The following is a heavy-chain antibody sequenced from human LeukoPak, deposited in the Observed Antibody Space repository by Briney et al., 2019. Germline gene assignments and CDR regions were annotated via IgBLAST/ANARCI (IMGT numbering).Heavy chain of an antibody. J-gene: IGHJ6*03. V-gene: IGHV4-34*01. Sequence: SETLSLTCAVYGGSFSGYYWSWIRQPPGKGLEWIGEINHSGSTNYNPSLKSRVTISVDTSKNQFSLNLRSVTAADTAVYYCARESSGNYYNPLGYMDVWGKGTTVTVSS. CDR1: GGSFSGYY. D-gene: IGHD3-10*01. CDR2: INHSGST. CDR3: ARESSGNYYNPLGYMDV.